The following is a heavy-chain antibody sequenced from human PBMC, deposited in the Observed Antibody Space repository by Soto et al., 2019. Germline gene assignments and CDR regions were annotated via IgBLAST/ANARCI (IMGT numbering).Heavy chain of an antibody. D-gene: IGHD2-8*01. CDR2: IRSKTDGGTT. J-gene: IGHJ3*02. Sequence: EVQLVESGGGLVEPGGSLRLSCAASGITFSNAWMNWVRKAPGKGLEYIGRIRSKTDGGTTEYAAPVEGRFTVSRDDSKNTLYLQMSCLKTGDTAVYYCTTTRLGTNVLDNWGQGTVVSVSS. V-gene: IGHV3-15*01. CDR3: TTTRLGTNVLDN. CDR1: GITFSNAW.